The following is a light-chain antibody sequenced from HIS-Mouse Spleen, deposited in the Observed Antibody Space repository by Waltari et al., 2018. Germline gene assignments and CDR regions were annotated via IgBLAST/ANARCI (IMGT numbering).Light chain of an antibody. CDR3: QVWDSSSDHVV. CDR1: NIGSKS. V-gene: IGLV3-21*03. CDR2: DDR. Sequence: SYVLTQPPSVSVAPGKTARITCGGNNIGSKSVHWYQQKPGQAPVMVVYDDRARPTGIPARFSGSNDGNTDTLTISRVEAGDEADYYCQVWDSSSDHVVFGGGTKLTVL. J-gene: IGLJ2*01.